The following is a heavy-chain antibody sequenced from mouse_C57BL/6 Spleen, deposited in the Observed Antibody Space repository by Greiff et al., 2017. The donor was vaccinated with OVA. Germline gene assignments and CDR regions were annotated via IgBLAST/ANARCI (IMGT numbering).Heavy chain of an antibody. CDR3: ARKGDYCGRNWYFDV. CDR2: IDPSDSYT. Sequence: QVQLQQPGAELVRPGTSVTLSCKASGYTFTSYWMHWVKQRPGQGLEWIGVIDPSDSYTNYNQKFKGKATLAVDTSSSTAYMQLSSLTSEDSAVYDCARKGDYCGRNWYFDVWGTGTTVTVSS. D-gene: IGHD1-1*01. J-gene: IGHJ1*03. V-gene: IGHV1-59*01. CDR1: GYTFTSYW.